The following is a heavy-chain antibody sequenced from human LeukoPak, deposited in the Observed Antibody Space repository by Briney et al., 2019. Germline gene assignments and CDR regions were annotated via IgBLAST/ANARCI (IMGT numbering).Heavy chain of an antibody. J-gene: IGHJ4*02. V-gene: IGHV3-23*01. CDR3: AKERDPGITGTGAPLR. D-gene: IGHD1-7*01. Sequence: GGSLRLSCAASGFTFSSYAMSWVRQAPGKGLEWVSAISGSGGSTYYADPVKGRFTISRDNSKNTLYLQMNSLRAEDTAVYYCAKERDPGITGTGAPLRWGQGTLVTVSS. CDR2: ISGSGGST. CDR1: GFTFSSYA.